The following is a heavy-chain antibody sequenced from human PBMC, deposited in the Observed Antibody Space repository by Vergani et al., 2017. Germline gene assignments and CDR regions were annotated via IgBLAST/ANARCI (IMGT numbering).Heavy chain of an antibody. CDR3: ARARCIETCYMSNWLDS. Sequence: DVHLAESGGGFFQPGGSLRLSCSASGFSLYSYWIHCVRQVPGKGLLWVSRIKSDGSITAYADSVKGRFTISRDNAQNKLYLQMNSLRVEDTGVYYCARARCIETCYMSNWLDSWGQGTLVTVSS. D-gene: IGHD3-9*01. V-gene: IGHV3-74*03. J-gene: IGHJ5*01. CDR2: IKSDGSIT. CDR1: GFSLYSYW.